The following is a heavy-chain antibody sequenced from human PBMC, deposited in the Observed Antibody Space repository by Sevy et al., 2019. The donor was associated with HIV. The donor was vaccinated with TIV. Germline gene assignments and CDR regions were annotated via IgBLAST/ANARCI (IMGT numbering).Heavy chain of an antibody. V-gene: IGHV4-39*01. CDR1: GGSISSSSYY. D-gene: IGHD3-22*01. CDR3: ARHAHITMIVT. J-gene: IGHJ5*02. Sequence: SETLSLTCTVSGGSISSSSYYWGWIRQPPGKGLEWIGSIFYSGSTYYNPSLKRRVTISVDTSKNQFSLRLNYVTAADTAVYYCARHAHITMIVTWGQGTLVTVSS. CDR2: IFYSGST.